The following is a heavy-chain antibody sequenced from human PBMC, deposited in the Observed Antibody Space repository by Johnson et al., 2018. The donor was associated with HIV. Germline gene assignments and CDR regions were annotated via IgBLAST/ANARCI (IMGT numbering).Heavy chain of an antibody. J-gene: IGHJ3*01. CDR1: GFTFSNAW. V-gene: IGHV3-15*01. Sequence: VQLVESGGGVVQPGRSLRLSCAASGFTFSNAWMSWVRQAPGKGLEWVGRIKSKTDGGTTDYAAPVKGRFTISRDDSKNTLYLQKNSLKTEDTAVYYCTTGFVYEDSRVAAFDVWGQGTMVTVSS. CDR2: IKSKTDGGTT. D-gene: IGHD3-22*01. CDR3: TTGFVYEDSRVAAFDV.